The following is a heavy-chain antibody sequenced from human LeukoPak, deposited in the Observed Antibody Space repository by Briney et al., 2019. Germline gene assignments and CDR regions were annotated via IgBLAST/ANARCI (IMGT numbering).Heavy chain of an antibody. CDR3: ARRKARDLILDC. Sequence: GASVKVSCKVSGYTLTELSMHWVRQAPGKGLEWMGGFDPKDGETIYAQKFQGRVTMTEDTSTDTAYMELSSLRSEDTAVCYCARRKARDLILDCWGQGTLVTVSS. CDR1: GYTLTELS. D-gene: IGHD3/OR15-3a*01. J-gene: IGHJ4*02. CDR2: FDPKDGET. V-gene: IGHV1-24*01.